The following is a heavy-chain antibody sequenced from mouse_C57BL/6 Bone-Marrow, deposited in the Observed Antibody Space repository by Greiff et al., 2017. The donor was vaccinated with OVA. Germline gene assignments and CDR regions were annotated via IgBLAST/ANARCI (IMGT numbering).Heavy chain of an antibody. CDR1: GFTFSSSG. Sequence: EVQLVESGGDLVKPGGSLKLSCAASGFTFSSSGMSWVRQTPDQRLEWVATISSGGSYTYYPASVKGRFTISRDTAKNTLYLQMSSVKAEDTAVCYCERQAAQATFAYWGQGTLVTVSA. CDR2: ISSGGSYT. D-gene: IGHD3-2*02. V-gene: IGHV5-6*01. J-gene: IGHJ3*01. CDR3: ERQAAQATFAY.